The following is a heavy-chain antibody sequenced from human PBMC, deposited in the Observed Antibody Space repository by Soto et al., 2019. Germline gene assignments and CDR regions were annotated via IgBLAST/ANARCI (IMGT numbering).Heavy chain of an antibody. V-gene: IGHV4-59*08. CDR2: TDYSGNT. J-gene: IGHJ4*02. D-gene: IGHD6-19*01. CDR3: ARAVGDPLYYLDY. CDR1: SDSISSYY. Sequence: QVQLQESGPGLVRPSETLSLTCTVCSDSISSYYWIWIRQSPGKGLEWIGYTDYSGNTNYNPSLKSRVTISGDTSKNQFSLSLSSVTAADTAVYYCARAVGDPLYYLDYWGQGTLVTVSS.